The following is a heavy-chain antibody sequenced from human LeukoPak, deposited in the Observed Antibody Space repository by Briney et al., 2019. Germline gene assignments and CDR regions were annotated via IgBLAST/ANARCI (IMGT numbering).Heavy chain of an antibody. D-gene: IGHD6-13*01. CDR3: ARGYSSSWYEDWFDP. CDR1: GGSFSGYY. CDR2: INHSGST. J-gene: IGHJ5*02. V-gene: IGHV4-34*01. Sequence: SETLSLTCAVYGGSFSGYYWGWIRQPPGKGLEWIGEINHSGSTNYNPSLKSRVTISVDTSKNQFSLKLSSVTAADTAVYYCARGYSSSWYEDWFDPWGQGTLVTVSS.